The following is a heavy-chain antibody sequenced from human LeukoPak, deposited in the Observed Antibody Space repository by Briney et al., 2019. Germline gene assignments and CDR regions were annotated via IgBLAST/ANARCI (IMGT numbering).Heavy chain of an antibody. CDR2: ISSGSSTI. Sequence: PGGSLRLSCAASGFTFSSYSMNWVRQAPGKGLEWVSYISSGSSTIYYADSVKGRFTISRDNAKNSLYLQMNSLRAEDTAVYYCARWDGDCLDCWGQGTLVTVSS. CDR1: GFTFSSYS. CDR3: ARWDGDCLDC. J-gene: IGHJ4*02. V-gene: IGHV3-48*01. D-gene: IGHD2-21*01.